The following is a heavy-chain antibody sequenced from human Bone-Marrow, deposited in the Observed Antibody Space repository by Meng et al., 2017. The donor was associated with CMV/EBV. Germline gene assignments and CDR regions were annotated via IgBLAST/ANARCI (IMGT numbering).Heavy chain of an antibody. Sequence: ASVKVSCKASGYTFTGYYMHWVRQAPGQGLEWMGWISAYNGNTNYAQKLQGRVSMTTDTSTTTAHMEVRSLRSDDTAVYYCARDGGPGGAADYYYYYGMDVWAQGTTVTVPS. CDR2: ISAYNGNT. V-gene: IGHV1-18*04. CDR3: ARDGGPGGAADYYYYYGMDV. D-gene: IGHD3-16*01. CDR1: GYTFTGYY. J-gene: IGHJ6*02.